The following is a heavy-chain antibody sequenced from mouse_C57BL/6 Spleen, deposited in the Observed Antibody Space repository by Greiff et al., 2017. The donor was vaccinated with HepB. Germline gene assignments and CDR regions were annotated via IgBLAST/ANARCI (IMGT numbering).Heavy chain of an antibody. V-gene: IGHV5-4*03. D-gene: IGHD2-10*02. CDR3: ARRYGNYVYYFDY. J-gene: IGHJ2*01. Sequence: EVKLVESGGGLVKPGGSLKLSCAASGFTFSSYAMSWVRQTPEKRLEWVATISDGGSYTYYPDNVKGRFTISRDNAKNNLYLQMSHLKSEDTAMYHCARRYGNYVYYFDYWGQGTTLTVSS. CDR2: ISDGGSYT. CDR1: GFTFSSYA.